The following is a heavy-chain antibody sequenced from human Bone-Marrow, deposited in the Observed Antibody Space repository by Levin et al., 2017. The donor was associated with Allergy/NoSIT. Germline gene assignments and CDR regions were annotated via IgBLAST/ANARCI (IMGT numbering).Heavy chain of an antibody. D-gene: IGHD6-19*01. CDR2: IRGKAYGGAT. Sequence: GGSLRLSCTGSGFNFGSYSMTWVRQAPGRGLEWVGFIRGKAYGGATEYAASVRGRFTISRDDSKSIAYLQMTSLKTEDTAVYYCTREQWLPHYYFYYMDVWGKGTTVTVSS. V-gene: IGHV3-49*04. CDR3: TREQWLPHYYFYYMDV. J-gene: IGHJ6*03. CDR1: GFNFGSYS.